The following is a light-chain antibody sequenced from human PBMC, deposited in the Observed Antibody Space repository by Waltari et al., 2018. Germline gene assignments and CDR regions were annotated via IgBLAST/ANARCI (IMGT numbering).Light chain of an antibody. Sequence: EIVLTQSPGTLSLSPGERATLSCRASQSASNFLDWYQKKPGQAPRLLIYDTSNRATGVPARFSGSGSGTDFTLTINSLEPDDFAVYFCQQRNNWPITFGQGTRLEIK. CDR1: QSASNF. CDR2: DTS. CDR3: QQRNNWPIT. J-gene: IGKJ5*01. V-gene: IGKV3-11*01.